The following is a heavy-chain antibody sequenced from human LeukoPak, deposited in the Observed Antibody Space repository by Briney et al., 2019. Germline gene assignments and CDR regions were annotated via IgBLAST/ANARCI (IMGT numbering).Heavy chain of an antibody. CDR3: ARAGFGGNSGQFDY. D-gene: IGHD4-23*01. CDR1: GYSFNTYW. V-gene: IGHV5-51*01. J-gene: IGHJ4*02. Sequence: GESLKISCKGSGYSFNTYWFAWVPQMPGKGLEWMGIIFPGDSDTRYSPSFQGQVTITTDKSTSTAYLQWDTLRASDTAIYYCARAGFGGNSGQFDYWGQGTLVTVSS. CDR2: IFPGDSDT.